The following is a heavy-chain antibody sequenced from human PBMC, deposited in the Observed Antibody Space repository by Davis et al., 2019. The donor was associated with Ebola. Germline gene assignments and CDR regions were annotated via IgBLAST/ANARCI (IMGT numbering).Heavy chain of an antibody. CDR3: ARDSSIAGKRYYYYYGMDV. V-gene: IGHV3-48*02. J-gene: IGHJ6*04. D-gene: IGHD6-6*01. Sequence: PGGSLRLSCAASGFTFSSYSMNWVRQAPGKGLEWVSYISSSSSTIYYADSVKGRFTISRDNAKNSLYLQMNSLRDEDTAVYYCARDSSIAGKRYYYYYGMDVWGKGTTVTVSS. CDR1: GFTFSSYS. CDR2: ISSSSSTI.